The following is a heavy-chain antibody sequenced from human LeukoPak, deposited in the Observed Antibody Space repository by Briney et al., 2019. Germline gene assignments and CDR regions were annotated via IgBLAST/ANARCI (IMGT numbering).Heavy chain of an antibody. D-gene: IGHD2-21*02. V-gene: IGHV3-9*01. Sequence: GGSLRLSCAASGFTFDDYAMHWVRQAPGKGLEWVSGISYNSDTIAYADSVKGRFTISRDNAKSSLYLQMNSLRAEDTALYYCAKDYCGGDCYSGWYFDLWGRGTLVTVSS. CDR3: AKDYCGGDCYSGWYFDL. J-gene: IGHJ2*01. CDR2: ISYNSDTI. CDR1: GFTFDDYA.